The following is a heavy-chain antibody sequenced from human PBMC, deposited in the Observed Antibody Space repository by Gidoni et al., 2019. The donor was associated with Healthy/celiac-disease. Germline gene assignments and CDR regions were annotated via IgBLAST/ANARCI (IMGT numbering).Heavy chain of an antibody. CDR1: GGPFSSYA. CDR3: ARAGYSSGWYYFDY. V-gene: IGHV1-69*01. D-gene: IGHD6-19*01. J-gene: IGHJ4*02. Sequence: QVQLVQSGAEVKKPGSSVKVSCKASGGPFSSYAISWVRQAPGQGFEWMGGIIPIFGTANYAQKFQGRVTITADESTSTAYMELSSLRSEDTAVYYCARAGYSSGWYYFDYWGQGTLVTVSS. CDR2: IIPIFGTA.